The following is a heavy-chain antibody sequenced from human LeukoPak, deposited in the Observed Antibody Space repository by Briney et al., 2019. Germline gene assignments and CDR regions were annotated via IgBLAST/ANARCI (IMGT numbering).Heavy chain of an antibody. CDR2: ISGSGGGT. V-gene: IGHV3-23*01. CDR1: GFTFSSYW. D-gene: IGHD5-18*01. J-gene: IGHJ6*03. Sequence: GGSLRLSCAASGFTFSSYWMSWVRQAPGKGLEWVSDISGSGGGTYYADSVKGRFTISRDNSKNTLYLQMNSLRAEDTAVYYCAKDRGYNYQYYYYMDVWGKGTTVTISS. CDR3: AKDRGYNYQYYYYMDV.